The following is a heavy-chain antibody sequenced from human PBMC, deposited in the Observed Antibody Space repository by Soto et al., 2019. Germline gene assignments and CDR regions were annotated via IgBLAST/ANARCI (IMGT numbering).Heavy chain of an antibody. D-gene: IGHD3-3*01. CDR2: ISSSGSTI. J-gene: IGHJ4*02. V-gene: IGHV3-48*03. CDR1: GFTFSSYE. Sequence: EVQLVESGGGLVQPGGSLRLSCAASGFTFSSYEMNWVRQAPGKGLEWVSYISSSGSTIYYADSVKGRFTISRDNAKNSLYLQVNSLRAEDTAVYYCARDHYDFWSGYHLFDYWGQGTLVTVSS. CDR3: ARDHYDFWSGYHLFDY.